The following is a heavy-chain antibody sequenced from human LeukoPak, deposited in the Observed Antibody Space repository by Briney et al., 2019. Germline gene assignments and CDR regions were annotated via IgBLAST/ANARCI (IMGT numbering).Heavy chain of an antibody. Sequence: PGGSLRPSCAASGFTFNGYNMNWVRQAPGKGLEWISYITSSSSSNSYADSVKGRFSISRDNAKNSLYLQMNSLRAEDTAVYYCAKDRGVLRYFDWLVDYWGQGTLVTVSS. CDR1: GFTFNGYN. V-gene: IGHV3-48*01. CDR2: ITSSSSSN. D-gene: IGHD3-9*01. CDR3: AKDRGVLRYFDWLVDY. J-gene: IGHJ4*02.